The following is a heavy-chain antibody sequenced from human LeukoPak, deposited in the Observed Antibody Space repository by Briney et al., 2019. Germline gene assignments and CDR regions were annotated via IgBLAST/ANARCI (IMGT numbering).Heavy chain of an antibody. CDR1: GFTFSSYS. CDR2: ISSSSSYI. Sequence: GGSLRLSCAASGFTFSSYSMNWVRQAPGKGLEWVSSISSSSSYICYADSVKGRFTISRDNAKNSLYLQMNSLRAEDTAVYYCARGGRDVIAAAGTIGYWGQGTLVTVSS. CDR3: ARGGRDVIAAAGTIGY. V-gene: IGHV3-21*01. J-gene: IGHJ4*02. D-gene: IGHD6-13*01.